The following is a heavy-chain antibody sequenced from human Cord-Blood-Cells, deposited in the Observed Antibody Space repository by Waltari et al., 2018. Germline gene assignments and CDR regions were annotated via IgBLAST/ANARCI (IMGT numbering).Heavy chain of an antibody. CDR3: AREYSGYANWYFDL. CDR1: GYTFTGYY. V-gene: IGHV1-2*06. D-gene: IGHD5-12*01. J-gene: IGHJ2*01. Sequence: QVQLVQSGAEVKKPGASVKVSCKASGYTFTGYYMHLVRQAPGHGLEWMGRINPHSGGTHYAKKFEGRVIMTRDTSISTAYMELSRLRSDDTAVYYCAREYSGYANWYFDLWGRGTLVTVSS. CDR2: INPHSGGT.